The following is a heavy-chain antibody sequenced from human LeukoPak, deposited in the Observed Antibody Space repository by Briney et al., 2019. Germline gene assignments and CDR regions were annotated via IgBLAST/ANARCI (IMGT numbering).Heavy chain of an antibody. V-gene: IGHV4-34*01. J-gene: IGHJ4*02. Sequence: SANLSLNCAVYGGSYRGYHWSWIRQPTGQGLEWIVEINHSGSTNHNHSHKSSVITSVDTSNNQFSMKLNSVPAADTAVYCCARFLQFSGRISQYLVSWGERELVTVSS. CDR2: INHSGST. CDR1: GGSYRGYH. D-gene: IGHD2/OR15-2a*01. CDR3: ARFLQFSGRISQYLVS.